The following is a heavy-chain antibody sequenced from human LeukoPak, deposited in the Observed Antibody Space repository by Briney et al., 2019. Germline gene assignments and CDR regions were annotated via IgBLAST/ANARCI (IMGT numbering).Heavy chain of an antibody. Sequence: ASVKVSCKASGYTFTSYDINWVRQAARQGLEWMGWMNPNSGNTGYAQKFQGRVTITRNTSISTAYMELSSLRSEDTAVYYCARAHLERYCSSTSCYPSDYWGQGTLVTVSS. J-gene: IGHJ4*02. V-gene: IGHV1-8*03. CDR1: GYTFTSYD. D-gene: IGHD2-2*01. CDR2: MNPNSGNT. CDR3: ARAHLERYCSSTSCYPSDY.